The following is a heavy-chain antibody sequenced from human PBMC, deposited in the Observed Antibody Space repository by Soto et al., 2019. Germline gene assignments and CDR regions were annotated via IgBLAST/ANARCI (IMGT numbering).Heavy chain of an antibody. CDR2: ISAYNGNT. Sequence: ASVKVSCKASGYTFTSYGISWVRQAPGQGLEWMGWISAYNGNTNYAQKLQGRVTMTTDTSTSTAYMELRSLRSDATAVYYCARVGSIAARPYDDYWGQGTLVAVSS. CDR3: ARVGSIAARPYDDY. J-gene: IGHJ4*02. D-gene: IGHD6-6*01. V-gene: IGHV1-18*04. CDR1: GYTFTSYG.